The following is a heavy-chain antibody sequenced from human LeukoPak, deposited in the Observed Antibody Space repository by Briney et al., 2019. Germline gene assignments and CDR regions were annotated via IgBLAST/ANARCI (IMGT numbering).Heavy chain of an antibody. V-gene: IGHV4-59*08. Sequence: SETLSLTCTVSGGSISTYYWSWIRQPPGKGLEWIGYIYYSGSTNYNPSLKSRVTISVDTSKNQFSLKLSSVTAADTAVYYCAASYYYYSSGPRTYYFDFWGQGTLVTVSS. J-gene: IGHJ4*02. CDR2: IYYSGST. CDR1: GGSISTYY. CDR3: AASYYYYSSGPRTYYFDF. D-gene: IGHD3-22*01.